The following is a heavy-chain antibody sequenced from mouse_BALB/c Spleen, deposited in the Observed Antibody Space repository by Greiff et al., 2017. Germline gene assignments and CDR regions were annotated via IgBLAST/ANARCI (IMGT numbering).Heavy chain of an antibody. J-gene: IGHJ4*01. CDR1: GFTFSSFG. V-gene: IGHV5-17*02. Sequence: DVMLVESGGGLVQPGGSRKLSCAASGFTFSSFGMHWVRQAPEKGLEWVAYISSGSSTIYYADTVKGRFTISRDNPKNTLFLQMTSLRSEDTAMYYCARQGDYRYDGPYAMDYWGQGTSVTVSS. D-gene: IGHD2-14*01. CDR3: ARQGDYRYDGPYAMDY. CDR2: ISSGSSTI.